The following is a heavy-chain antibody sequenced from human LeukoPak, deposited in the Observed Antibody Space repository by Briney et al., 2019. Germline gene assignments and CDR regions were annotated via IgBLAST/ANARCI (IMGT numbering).Heavy chain of an antibody. V-gene: IGHV4-39*01. D-gene: IGHD3-3*01. J-gene: IGHJ3*02. CDR2: IYYSGST. Sequence: SETLSLTCTVSGGSISSSDYSLGWIRQPPRKGLEWIGTIYYSGSTYYNPSLKSRVSISVDTSKNHFSLKLTSEPAAYTALYYCAIQTFYDFSRRAFDIWGQGTLVTVSS. CDR1: GGSISSSDYS. CDR3: AIQTFYDFSRRAFDI.